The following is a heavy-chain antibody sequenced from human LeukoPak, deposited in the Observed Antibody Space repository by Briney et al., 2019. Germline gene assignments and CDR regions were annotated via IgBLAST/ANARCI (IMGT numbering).Heavy chain of an antibody. CDR1: GGSISSGSYY. J-gene: IGHJ4*02. V-gene: IGHV4-39*07. D-gene: IGHD3-3*01. CDR2: IYYSGST. CDR3: ARDKTFEVVNYFDY. Sequence: SETLSLTCTVAGGSISSGSYYWGWTRQPPGKGLEWIGSIYYSGSTYYNPSLKSRITVSLDTSKNQFSLKLSFVTAADTAVYYCARDKTFEVVNYFDYWGQGTLDTVSS.